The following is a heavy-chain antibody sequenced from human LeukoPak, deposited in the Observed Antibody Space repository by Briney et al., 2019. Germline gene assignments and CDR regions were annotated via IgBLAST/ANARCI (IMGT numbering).Heavy chain of an antibody. CDR3: ATVTFHYYDSSGYYL. J-gene: IGHJ5*02. CDR1: GFTFSSYE. D-gene: IGHD3-22*01. CDR2: ISSSGSTI. Sequence: GGSLRLSCAASGFTFSSYEMNWVRQAPGKGLEWVSYISSSGSTIYYADSVKGRFTISRDNAKNSLYLQMNSLRAEDTAVYYCATVTFHYYDSSGYYLWGQGTLVTVSS. V-gene: IGHV3-48*03.